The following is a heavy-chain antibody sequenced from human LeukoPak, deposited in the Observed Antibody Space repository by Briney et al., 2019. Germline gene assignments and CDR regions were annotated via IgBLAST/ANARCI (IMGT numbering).Heavy chain of an antibody. CDR1: GFTFSSYG. CDR3: ARASSSWYYYFYYMDV. J-gene: IGHJ6*03. V-gene: IGHV3-30*03. CDR2: ISYDGSNK. D-gene: IGHD6-13*01. Sequence: GGSLRLSCAASGFTFSSYGMHWVRQAPGKGLEWVAVISYDGSNKYYADSVKGRFTISRDNSKNTLYLQMNSLRAEDTAVYYCARASSSWYYYFYYMDVWGKGTTVTISS.